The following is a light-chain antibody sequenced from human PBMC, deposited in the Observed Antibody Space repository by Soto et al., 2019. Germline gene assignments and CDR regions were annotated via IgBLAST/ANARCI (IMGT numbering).Light chain of an antibody. CDR3: MQAVQTPRT. CDR1: QSLLHSNGHNY. J-gene: IGKJ1*01. V-gene: IGKV2-28*01. Sequence: DIVMSQSPLSLPVTPGEPASISCRSSQSLLHSNGHNYLDWYVQKPGQSPQLLIYLGSNRASGVPDRFSGSGSGTDFTLKISRVEAADVGVYYCMQAVQTPRTFGQGTKVEIK. CDR2: LGS.